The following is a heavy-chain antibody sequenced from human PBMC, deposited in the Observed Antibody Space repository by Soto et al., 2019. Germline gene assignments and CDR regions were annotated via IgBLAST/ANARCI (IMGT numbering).Heavy chain of an antibody. CDR2: IYYSGST. V-gene: IGHV4-59*01. J-gene: IGHJ4*02. CDR1: GGSISSYY. D-gene: IGHD1-26*01. CDR3: ARGGGGSYYLN. Sequence: PSETLSLTCTVSGGSISSYYWSWIRQPPGKGLEWIGYIYYSGSTNYNPSLKSRVTISVDASKNQFSLKLSSVTAADTAVYYCARGGGGSYYLNWGQGTLVTVSS.